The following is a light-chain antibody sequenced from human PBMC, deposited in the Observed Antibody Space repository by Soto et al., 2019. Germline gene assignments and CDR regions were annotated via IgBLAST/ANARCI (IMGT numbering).Light chain of an antibody. Sequence: QSVLTQPPSASGTPGQRVTVSCSGNTANIGKNFVYWYQQLPGTAPKLLIYNNDRRPSGVPDRFSGSKSGTSASLAISGLRSEDEADYYCATCDDRQSGRVLGNGSKLTVL. CDR2: NND. CDR3: ATCDDRQSGRV. V-gene: IGLV1-47*02. J-gene: IGLJ1*01. CDR1: TANIGKNF.